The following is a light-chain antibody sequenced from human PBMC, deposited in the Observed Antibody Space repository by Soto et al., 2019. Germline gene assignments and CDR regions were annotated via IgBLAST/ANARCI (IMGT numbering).Light chain of an antibody. CDR1: QDVSRF. J-gene: IGKJ3*01. CDR2: AAS. V-gene: IGKV1-9*01. Sequence: DIQLTQSPSFLSASVGDRVTISCRASQDVSRFLACYQQKPGKAPNLLIYAASTLQSGVPSRFSGSGSGTEFTLTISSLQPEDFATYYCQQLNSYVFTFGPGTKVDIK. CDR3: QQLNSYVFT.